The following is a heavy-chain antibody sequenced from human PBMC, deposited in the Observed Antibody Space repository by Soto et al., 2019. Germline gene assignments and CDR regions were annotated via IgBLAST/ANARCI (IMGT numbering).Heavy chain of an antibody. CDR3: ARVSGTLERYSDLDY. D-gene: IGHD3-10*01. V-gene: IGHV3-21*06. J-gene: IGHJ4*02. CDR1: GFIFSSYS. Sequence: EVQLVESGGGLVKPGGSLRLSCAASGFIFSSYSMNWVRQAPGKGLEWVSSISRRSDYIYFADSMRGRFTISRDNAQNSLYLHMNNLRAEDTAVYHCARVSGTLERYSDLDYWGQGTLVTVSS. CDR2: ISRRSDYI.